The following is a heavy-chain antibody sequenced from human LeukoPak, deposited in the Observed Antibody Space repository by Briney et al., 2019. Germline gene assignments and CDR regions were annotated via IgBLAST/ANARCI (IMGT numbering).Heavy chain of an antibody. CDR3: AKGPGYYYFDY. V-gene: IGHV3-23*01. Sequence: GGSLRLSCAASGFTFSSDVMSWVRQAPGKGLEWVSGISGSGGSTNYADSVKGRFTISRDNSKSTLYLQMNSLRAEDMAVYYCAKGPGYYYFDYWGQGTLVTVSS. CDR1: GFTFSSDV. CDR2: ISGSGGST. D-gene: IGHD3-22*01. J-gene: IGHJ4*02.